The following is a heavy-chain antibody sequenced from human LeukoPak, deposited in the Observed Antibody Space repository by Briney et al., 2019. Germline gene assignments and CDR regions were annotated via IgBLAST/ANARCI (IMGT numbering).Heavy chain of an antibody. V-gene: IGHV1-46*01. J-gene: IGHJ4*02. CDR1: GYTFTSYY. Sequence: ASVKVACKASGYTFTSYYMHWVRQAPGQGLEWMGIINPSGGSTSYAQKFQGRVTMTRDTSTSTVYMELSSLRSEDTAVYCCACQEKNYDSIYWGQGTLVTVSS. CDR3: ACQEKNYDSIY. D-gene: IGHD3-22*01. CDR2: INPSGGST.